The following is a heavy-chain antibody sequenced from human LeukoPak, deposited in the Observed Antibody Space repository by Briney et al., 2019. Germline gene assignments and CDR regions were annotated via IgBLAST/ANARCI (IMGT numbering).Heavy chain of an antibody. CDR2: IHTSGST. Sequence: SETLSLTCTVSGGSINSGTYYWSWIRQPAGKGLEWIGRIHTSGSTNYNPSLKSRVTISVDTSKNQFSLKLSSVTAADTAVYYCARVDTAMVCHYWGQGTLVTVSS. CDR1: GGSINSGTYY. D-gene: IGHD5-18*01. V-gene: IGHV4-61*02. CDR3: ARVDTAMVCHY. J-gene: IGHJ4*02.